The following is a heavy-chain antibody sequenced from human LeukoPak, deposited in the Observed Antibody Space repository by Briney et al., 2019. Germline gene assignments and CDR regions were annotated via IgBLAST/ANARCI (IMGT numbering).Heavy chain of an antibody. V-gene: IGHV3-7*01. CDR1: GFTFSSYW. Sequence: GGSLRLSCAASGFTFSSYWMSWVRQAPGKGLEWVANIKQDGSEKYYVDSVKGRFTISRDNARNSLYLQMNSLRAEDTAVYYCAREAAAAHFDYWGQGTLVTVSS. D-gene: IGHD6-13*01. J-gene: IGHJ4*02. CDR2: IKQDGSEK. CDR3: AREAAAAHFDY.